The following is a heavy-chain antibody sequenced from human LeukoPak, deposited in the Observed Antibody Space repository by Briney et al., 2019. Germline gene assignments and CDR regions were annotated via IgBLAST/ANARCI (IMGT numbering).Heavy chain of an antibody. Sequence: SETLSLTCTVSGGSIRSYYWSWIRQAPGKGLEWIGYIYYSGSTNYNPSLKSRVTISVDTSKNQFSLKLSSVTAADTAVYYCARDVPETYSDRWFDPWGQGTLVTVSS. D-gene: IGHD2-21*01. J-gene: IGHJ5*02. CDR2: IYYSGST. CDR1: GGSIRSYY. CDR3: ARDVPETYSDRWFDP. V-gene: IGHV4-59*01.